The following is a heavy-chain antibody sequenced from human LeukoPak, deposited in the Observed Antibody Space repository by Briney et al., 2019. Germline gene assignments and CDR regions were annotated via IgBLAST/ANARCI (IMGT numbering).Heavy chain of an antibody. Sequence: ASVKVSCKASGGTFSSYAISWVRQAPGQGLEWMGRIIPILGIANYAQKFQGRVTITADKSTSTAYMELSSLRSEDTAVYYCASNAPENNDYFGYWGQGTLVTVSS. CDR3: ASNAPENNDYFGY. V-gene: IGHV1-69*04. CDR2: IIPILGIA. D-gene: IGHD1-14*01. CDR1: GGTFSSYA. J-gene: IGHJ4*02.